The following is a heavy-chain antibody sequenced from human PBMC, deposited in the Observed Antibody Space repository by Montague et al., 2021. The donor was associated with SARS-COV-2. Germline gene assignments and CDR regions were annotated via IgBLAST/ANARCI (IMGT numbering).Heavy chain of an antibody. CDR1: GGSISSSSYY. CDR2: IYYSGSS. V-gene: IGHV4-39*01. Sequence: SETLSLTCTVSGGSISSSSYYWGWLRQPPGKGLEWIVSIYYSGSSYYNPYLKSRVTISVDTSKNQFSLKLSSVTAADTAVYYCARLVETYYYYYGMDVWGQGTTVTVSS. J-gene: IGHJ6*02. CDR3: ARLVETYYYYYGMDV. D-gene: IGHD4-23*01.